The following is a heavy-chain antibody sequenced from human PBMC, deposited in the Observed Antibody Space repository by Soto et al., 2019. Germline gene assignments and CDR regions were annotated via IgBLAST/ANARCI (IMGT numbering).Heavy chain of an antibody. CDR1: GGSISISSYY. CDR3: ASKDYGNDY. Sequence: SETLSLTGTVSGGSISISSYYWDWIRHPPGKSLEWIGSIYYSGSIYYTPSLKSRVTISVDTSTNQYSLKLSSVTAADTAVYYCASKDYGNDYWGQGTLVTVSS. D-gene: IGHD4-17*01. CDR2: IYYSGSI. V-gene: IGHV4-39*01. J-gene: IGHJ4*02.